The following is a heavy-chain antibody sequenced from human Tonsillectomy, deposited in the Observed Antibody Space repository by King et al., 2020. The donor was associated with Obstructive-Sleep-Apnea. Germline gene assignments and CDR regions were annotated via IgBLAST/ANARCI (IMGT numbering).Heavy chain of an antibody. CDR1: GGSISSSSYY. D-gene: IGHD2/OR15-2a*01. Sequence: QLQESGPGLVKPSETLSLTCTVSGGSISSSSYYWGWIRQPPGKGLEWIGTIYYVNTYYNPSLKSRVTISVDTSKNQFSLKLSSVTAADTAVYYCARDRDLYYFDYWGQGTLVTVSS. V-gene: IGHV4-39*07. CDR2: IYYVNT. CDR3: ARDRDLYYFDY. J-gene: IGHJ4*02.